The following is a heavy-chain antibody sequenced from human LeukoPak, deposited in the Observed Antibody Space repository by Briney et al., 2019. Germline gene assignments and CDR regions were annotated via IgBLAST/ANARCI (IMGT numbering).Heavy chain of an antibody. V-gene: IGHV3-7*01. CDR2: IKQDGSEK. J-gene: IGHJ6*03. D-gene: IGHD6-13*01. CDR1: GFTFSTYW. Sequence: GGSLRLSCAASGFTFSTYWMSWVCQAPGKGLEWVANIKQDGSEKYYVDSVKGRFTISRDNAKNSLYLQMNSLRAEDTAVYYCARGIYSSLALDYYYYMDVWGKGTTVTVSS. CDR3: ARGIYSSLALDYYYYMDV.